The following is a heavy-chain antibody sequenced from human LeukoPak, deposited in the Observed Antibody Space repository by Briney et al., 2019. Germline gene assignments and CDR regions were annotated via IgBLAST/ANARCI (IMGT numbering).Heavy chain of an antibody. V-gene: IGHV3-74*01. CDR1: GFTSSSYW. CDR3: TRDFDFSSAI. D-gene: IGHD3-3*01. J-gene: IGHJ4*02. CDR2: ISPDGSTT. Sequence: PGGSLRLSCPASGFTSSSYWMHWVRQAPGKGLVWVSRISPDGSTTGHADSVKGRFTTSRDNAKNTLFLQMNSLRAEDTAVYYCTRDFDFSSAIWGQGTLVTVSS.